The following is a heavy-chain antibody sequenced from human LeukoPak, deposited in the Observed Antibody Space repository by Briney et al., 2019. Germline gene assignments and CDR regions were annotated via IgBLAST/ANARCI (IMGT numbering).Heavy chain of an antibody. D-gene: IGHD3-3*01. V-gene: IGHV3-48*01. CDR2: TSGRSTTI. CDR3: ARTINFDFWSGYYGAFDI. CDR1: GFTFSSYS. J-gene: IGHJ3*02. Sequence: GGSLRLSCEASGFTFSSYSMNWVRQAPGKGLEWVSFTSGRSTTIYYADSVKGRFTISRDNARNSLSLQMNSLRTEDTAVYYCARTINFDFWSGYYGAFDIWGQGTMVTVSS.